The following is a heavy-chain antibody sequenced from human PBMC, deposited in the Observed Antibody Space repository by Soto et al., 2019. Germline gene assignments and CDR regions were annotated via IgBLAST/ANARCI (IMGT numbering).Heavy chain of an antibody. Sequence: QMQLVQSGPEVKKPGTSVKVSCKASGFTFTSSAVQWVRQARGQRLEWIGWIVVGSGNTNYAQKFQERVTITRDMSTSTAYMELSSLRSEDTAVYYWAADRWTTVDGDDAFDIWGQGTMVTVSS. V-gene: IGHV1-58*01. CDR1: GFTFTSSA. CDR3: AADRWTTVDGDDAFDI. J-gene: IGHJ3*02. CDR2: IVVGSGNT. D-gene: IGHD4-4*01.